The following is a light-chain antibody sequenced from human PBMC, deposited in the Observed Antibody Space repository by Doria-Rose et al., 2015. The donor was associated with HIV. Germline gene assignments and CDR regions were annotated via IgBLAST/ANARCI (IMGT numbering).Light chain of an antibody. J-gene: IGKJ1*01. CDR2: GAS. CDR1: QSVSANY. CDR3: HQYASSRT. Sequence: DIVMTQSPGTLSLSPGERATLSCRASQSVSANYLAWYQQRPGQSPRLRIYGASSRATDIPDRFSGSGSGTDFTLTISRLEPEDFAVYYCHQYASSRTFGQGTKVEIK. V-gene: IGKV3-20*01.